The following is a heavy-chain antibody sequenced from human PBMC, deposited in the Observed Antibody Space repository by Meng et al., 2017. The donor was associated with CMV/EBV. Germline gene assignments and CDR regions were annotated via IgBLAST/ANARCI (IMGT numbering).Heavy chain of an antibody. D-gene: IGHD3-3*01. Sequence: ASVKVSCKASGYTFTSYGISWVRQAPGQGLEWMGWISAYNGNTNYAQKLQGRVTMTTDTSTSTAYMELRSLRSDDTAVSYCARDRTYYDFWSGYPLGYWGQGTLVTVSS. CDR3: ARDRTYYDFWSGYPLGY. V-gene: IGHV1-18*01. CDR1: GYTFTSYG. J-gene: IGHJ4*02. CDR2: ISAYNGNT.